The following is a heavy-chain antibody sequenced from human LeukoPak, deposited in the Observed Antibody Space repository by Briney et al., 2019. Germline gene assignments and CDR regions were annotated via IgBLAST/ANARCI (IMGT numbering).Heavy chain of an antibody. CDR2: IDHSGGT. J-gene: IGHJ6*03. CDR3: ARMRGGGIGYSNYMDV. Sequence: PSETLSLTCAVFGVSFSDYFWSWIRQPPGKGLEWIGEIDHSGGTNYNPSLKSRVTMSVDTSKNQFSLKLTSVTAADAAVYYCARMRGGGIGYSNYMDVWGKGTTVIVSS. V-gene: IGHV4-34*01. CDR1: GVSFSDYF. D-gene: IGHD2-15*01.